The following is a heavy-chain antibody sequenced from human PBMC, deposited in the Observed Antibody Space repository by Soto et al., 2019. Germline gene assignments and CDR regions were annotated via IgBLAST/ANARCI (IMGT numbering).Heavy chain of an antibody. V-gene: IGHV4-39*01. CDR3: ARGSSSSPHDY. CDR1: GGSISSSSYY. J-gene: IGHJ4*02. CDR2: IYYSGST. D-gene: IGHD6-6*01. Sequence: ETLSLTCTVSGGSISSSSYYLGWIRQPPGKGLEWIGSIYYSGSTYYNPSLKSRVTISVDTSKNQFSLKLSSVTAADTAVYYCARGSSSSPHDYWGQGTLVTVSS.